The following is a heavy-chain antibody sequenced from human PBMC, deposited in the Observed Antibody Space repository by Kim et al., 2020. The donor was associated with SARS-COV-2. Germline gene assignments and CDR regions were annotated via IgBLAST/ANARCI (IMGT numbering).Heavy chain of an antibody. Sequence: SETLSLTCTVSGGSITSYYWSWIRQPPGKGLEWIGYIYYTGTTNYNPSLKSRVSISADTSKNQFSLKLNSVTAADTAVYYCARRTAGATGGGSVDYWGQG. CDR2: IYYTGTT. J-gene: IGHJ4*02. CDR3: ARRTAGATGGGSVDY. V-gene: IGHV4-59*01. CDR1: GGSITSYY. D-gene: IGHD2-2*01.